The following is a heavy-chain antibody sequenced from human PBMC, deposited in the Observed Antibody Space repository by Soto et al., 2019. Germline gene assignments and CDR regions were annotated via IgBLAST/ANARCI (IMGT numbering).Heavy chain of an antibody. J-gene: IGHJ6*02. CDR3: AGDSYGVDV. CDR1: AGSISGYY. Sequence: QVQLQESGPGLVKPSETLSLTCTVSAGSISGYYWNWIRQSPGKGLEWIGCIHRSGTTNYNPSLKCRVTISVDTSKSHFSLRLNSVIAADTAVYYCAGDSYGVDVWGQGTTVTVSS. V-gene: IGHV4-59*08. CDR2: IHRSGTT.